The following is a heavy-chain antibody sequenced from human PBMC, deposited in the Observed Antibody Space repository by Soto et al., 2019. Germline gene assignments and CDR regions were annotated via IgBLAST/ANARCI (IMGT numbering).Heavy chain of an antibody. J-gene: IGHJ4*02. CDR3: ARACSSNSCYDVFDY. V-gene: IGHV4-4*07. D-gene: IGHD2-2*01. CDR1: GGSISSYY. Sequence: SETLSLTCTVSGGSISSYYWSWIRQAAGKGLEWIGRIYTSGSTNYNSSLKSRVTMSVDTSKNQFSLKLSSVTAADTAVYYCARACSSNSCYDVFDYWGQGTLVTVSS. CDR2: IYTSGST.